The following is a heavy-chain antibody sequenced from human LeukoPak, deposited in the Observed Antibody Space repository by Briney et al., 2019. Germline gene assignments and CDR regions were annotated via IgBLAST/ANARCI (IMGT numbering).Heavy chain of an antibody. CDR1: GSTFTNYW. Sequence: TGGSLTLSCAASGSTFTNYWMSWVRQAPGKGLEWVANIKQDGSEKYYVDSVKGRFTISRDNAKNSLYLQMNSLRAEDTAVYYCARVWRYYGSGSYTPFEKETYYYMDVWGKGTTVTISS. CDR2: IKQDGSEK. CDR3: ARVWRYYGSGSYTPFEKETYYYMDV. D-gene: IGHD3-10*01. J-gene: IGHJ6*03. V-gene: IGHV3-7*01.